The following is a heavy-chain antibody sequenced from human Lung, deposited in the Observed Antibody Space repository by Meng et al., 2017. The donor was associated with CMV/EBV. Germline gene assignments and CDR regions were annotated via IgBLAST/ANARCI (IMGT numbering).Heavy chain of an antibody. D-gene: IGHD3-9*01. J-gene: IGHJ6*02. CDR2: IRYDGSNK. Sequence: LTXAASGFTFSSYGMHWVRQAPGKGLEWVAFIRYDGSNKYYADSVKGRFTISRDNSKNTLYLQMNSLRAEDTAVYYCAKPPGLVGYYYGMDVWGQGXTVTVSS. CDR3: AKPPGLVGYYYGMDV. CDR1: GFTFSSYG. V-gene: IGHV3-30*02.